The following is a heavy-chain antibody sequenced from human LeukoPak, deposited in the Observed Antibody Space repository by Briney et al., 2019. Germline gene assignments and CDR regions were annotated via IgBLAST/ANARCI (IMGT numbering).Heavy chain of an antibody. V-gene: IGHV3-23*01. CDR1: GFTFSSYA. D-gene: IGHD4-17*01. J-gene: IGHJ5*02. CDR2: ISGSGGST. Sequence: GGSLRLSCAASGFTFSSYAMIWVRQAPGKGLEWVSGISGSGGSTFYADSVKGRFTISRDNSKNTLYLQMNSLRAEDTAVYYCAKALNYGLNWFDPWGQGTLVTVSS. CDR3: AKALNYGLNWFDP.